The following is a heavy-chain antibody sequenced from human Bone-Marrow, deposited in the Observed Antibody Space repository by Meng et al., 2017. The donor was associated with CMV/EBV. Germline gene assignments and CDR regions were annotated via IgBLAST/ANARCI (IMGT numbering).Heavy chain of an antibody. J-gene: IGHJ4*02. CDR1: GTFSRYA. V-gene: IGHV1-69*06. CDR2: IIPIFGTA. D-gene: IGHD2-15*01. CDR3: AREQLGYCSGGSCAIDF. Sequence: GTFSRYAISWVRQAPGQGLEWMGGIIPIFGTANYAQKFQGRVTITADKSTSTAYMELSSLRSEDTAVYYCAREQLGYCSGGSCAIDFWGQGTLVTVSS.